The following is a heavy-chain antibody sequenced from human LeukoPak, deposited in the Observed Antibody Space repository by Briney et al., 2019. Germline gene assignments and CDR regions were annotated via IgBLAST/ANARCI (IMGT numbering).Heavy chain of an antibody. CDR3: ARDLGRYCSGGSCHYYSYYMDV. D-gene: IGHD2-15*01. CDR1: GYTFTSYG. V-gene: IGHV1-18*01. J-gene: IGHJ6*03. CDR2: ISTYNGNT. Sequence: ASVKVSCKASGYTFTSYGISWVRQAPGQGLEWMGWISTYNGNTNYAQKLQGRVTMTTDTSTSTAYVELRRLRSDDTAVYYCARDLGRYCSGGSCHYYSYYMDVWGKETTVTVSS.